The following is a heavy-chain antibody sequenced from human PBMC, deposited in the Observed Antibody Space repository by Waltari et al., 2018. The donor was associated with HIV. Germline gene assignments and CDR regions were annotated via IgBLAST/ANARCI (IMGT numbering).Heavy chain of an antibody. D-gene: IGHD2-15*01. J-gene: IGHJ6*02. CDR2: IWYDGTNK. V-gene: IGHV3-33*01. Sequence: QVQLVESGGGVVQTGRSLRPSCAASGFTFSSYGMHWVRQAPGKGLEWVAVIWYDGTNKYYADAVKGRFTISRDNSKNTLYLQMNSLRAEDTAVYYCARDRSEGGGYYYYGLDVWGQGTTVTVSS. CDR3: ARDRSEGGGYYYYGLDV. CDR1: GFTFSSYG.